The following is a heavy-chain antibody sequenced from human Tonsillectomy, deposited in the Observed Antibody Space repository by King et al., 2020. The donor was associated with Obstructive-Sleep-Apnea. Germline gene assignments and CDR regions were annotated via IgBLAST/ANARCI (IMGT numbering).Heavy chain of an antibody. CDR3: AREYRIQLWLPIDY. D-gene: IGHD5-18*01. V-gene: IGHV4-39*07. Sequence: QLQESGPGLVKPSETLSLTCTVSGGSISSSGYYWGWIRQPPGEGLEWIGSVSSSGSTYYNPSLKSRVTVSIDTSKNQFSLKLSSVTAADTAVYYCAREYRIQLWLPIDYWGQGTLVTVSS. CDR1: GGSISSSGYY. J-gene: IGHJ4*02. CDR2: VSSSGST.